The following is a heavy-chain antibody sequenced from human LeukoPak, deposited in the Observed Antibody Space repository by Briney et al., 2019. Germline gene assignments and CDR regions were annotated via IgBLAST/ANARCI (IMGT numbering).Heavy chain of an antibody. Sequence: GGSLRLSCAASGFTFSSYWMHWVRQAPGKGLVWVSRINSDGSSTSYADSVKGRFTISRDNAKNTLYLQMNSLRAEDTAVYYCARGGVGLQLDYWGQGTLVTVSS. CDR1: GFTFSSYW. J-gene: IGHJ4*02. D-gene: IGHD5-24*01. CDR3: ARGGVGLQLDY. CDR2: INSDGSST. V-gene: IGHV3-74*01.